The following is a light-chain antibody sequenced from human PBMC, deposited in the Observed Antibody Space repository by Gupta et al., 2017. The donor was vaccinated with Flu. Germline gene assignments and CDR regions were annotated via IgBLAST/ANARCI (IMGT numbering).Light chain of an antibody. CDR3: QVWDSSSAYPVV. CDR2: DDT. CDR1: NRGPNS. J-gene: IGLJ2*01. V-gene: IGLV3-21*02. Sequence: GNNRGPNSVRCYQQMPGWSPVLIVYDDTDRPSGIPARFSGSISENTATLSIVRVEAGEEADYYCQVWDSSSAYPVVFGGGTNLAVL.